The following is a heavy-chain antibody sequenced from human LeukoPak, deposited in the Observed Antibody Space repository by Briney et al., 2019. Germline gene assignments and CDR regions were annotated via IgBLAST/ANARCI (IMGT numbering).Heavy chain of an antibody. CDR1: GGSFSGYY. V-gene: IGHV4-34*01. Sequence: PSETLSLTCAVYGGSFSGYYWSWIRQPPGKGLEWIGEINHSGSTNYNPSLKSRVTISVDTSKNQFSLKLSSVTAADTAVYYCARGLLWFGARPNFDYWGQGTLVAVSS. D-gene: IGHD3-10*01. CDR2: INHSGST. J-gene: IGHJ4*02. CDR3: ARGLLWFGARPNFDY.